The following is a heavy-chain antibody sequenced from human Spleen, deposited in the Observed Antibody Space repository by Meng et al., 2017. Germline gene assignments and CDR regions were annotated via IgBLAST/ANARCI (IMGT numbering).Heavy chain of an antibody. CDR2: MKSNVDGGTV. CDR3: SGHVDY. Sequence: GESLKISCAASGFTFSNAWMTWVRQAPGKGLEWIGRMKSNVDGGTVDYAAAVKGRFFISRDDSENTFYLQMNSLKTEDTAVYYCSGHVDYW. V-gene: IGHV3-15*01. J-gene: IGHJ4*01. CDR1: GFTFSNAW.